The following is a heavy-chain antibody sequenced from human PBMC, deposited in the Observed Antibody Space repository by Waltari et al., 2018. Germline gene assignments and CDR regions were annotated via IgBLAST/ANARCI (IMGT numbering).Heavy chain of an antibody. D-gene: IGHD6-13*01. CDR1: GGSISSSSYY. CDR2: IYYSGST. Sequence: QVQLQESGPGLVKPSETLSLTCTVSGGSISSSSYYWGWIRQPPGKGLEWIGSIYYSGSTYYNPSLKSRVTISVDTSKNQFSLKLSSVTAADTAVYYCARRYSSSWSSGGWFDPWGQGTLVTVSS. V-gene: IGHV4-39*01. J-gene: IGHJ5*02. CDR3: ARRYSSSWSSGGWFDP.